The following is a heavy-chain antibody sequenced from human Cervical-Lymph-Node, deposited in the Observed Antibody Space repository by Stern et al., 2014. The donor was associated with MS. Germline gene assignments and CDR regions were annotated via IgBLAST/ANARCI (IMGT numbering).Heavy chain of an antibody. D-gene: IGHD2-21*01. CDR3: ARDVARKYYFDS. Sequence: VQLVESGPEVKKPGASVRVSCKASGYTFTSHYMHWVRQAPGQGLEWMGLINPSTGSSIYAQRFQGRVVMTRDTSSTTVYLELSSLTSEETALYYCARDVARKYYFDSWGQGTLVTVSS. J-gene: IGHJ4*02. CDR1: GYTFTSHY. V-gene: IGHV1-46*01. CDR2: INPSTGSS.